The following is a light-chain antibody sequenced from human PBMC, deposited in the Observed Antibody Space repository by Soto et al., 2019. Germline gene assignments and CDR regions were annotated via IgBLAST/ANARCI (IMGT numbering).Light chain of an antibody. V-gene: IGKV3-20*01. CDR3: QHYDSLPIT. Sequence: EIGVSQSPGTLSLSPGERATLSCRASQSVSSSYLAWYQQKPGQPPRLLIYGASSRATGIPDRFSGSGSGTDFTLTISRLEPEDFAVFYCQHYDSLPITFGQGTKV. CDR1: QSVSSSY. J-gene: IGKJ1*01. CDR2: GAS.